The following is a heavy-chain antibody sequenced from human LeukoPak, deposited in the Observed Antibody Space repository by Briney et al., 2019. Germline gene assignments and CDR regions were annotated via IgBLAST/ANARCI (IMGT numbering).Heavy chain of an antibody. Sequence: SVKVSCKASGGTFSSYAISWVRQAPGQGLEWMGGIIPIFGTANYAQKFQGRVTITADESTSTAYMELGSLRSEDTAVYYCARGSQYYDFWSGPMGWYFDLWGRGTLVTVSS. J-gene: IGHJ2*01. D-gene: IGHD3-3*01. CDR2: IIPIFGTA. CDR1: GGTFSSYA. V-gene: IGHV1-69*13. CDR3: ARGSQYYDFWSGPMGWYFDL.